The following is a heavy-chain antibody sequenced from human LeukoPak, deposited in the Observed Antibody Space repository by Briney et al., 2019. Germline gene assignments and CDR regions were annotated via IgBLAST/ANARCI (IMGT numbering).Heavy chain of an antibody. V-gene: IGHV3-23*01. CDR1: GFTFSDYG. J-gene: IGHJ4*02. CDR2: ISGSGGRT. CDR3: AKDLGSGRPYD. Sequence: GGSLRLSCAASGFTFSDYGMSWAPQAPGKGLEWVSGISGSGGRTHYAGSVKGRFTISRDNSKNTLYLQMNSLRAGDTAFYYCAKDLGSGRPYDWGQGTLVTVSS. D-gene: IGHD6-19*01.